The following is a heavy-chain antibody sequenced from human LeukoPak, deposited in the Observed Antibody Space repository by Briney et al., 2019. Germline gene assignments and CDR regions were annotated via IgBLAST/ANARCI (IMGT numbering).Heavy chain of an antibody. J-gene: IGHJ3*02. CDR3: AKDADPQRIGYCSGGSCSII. CDR2: IIPIFGTA. Sequence: GASVKVSCKASGGTFSSYAISWVRQAPGQGLEWMGGIIPIFGTANYAQKFQGRVTITADESTSTAYMELSSLRSEDTAVYYCAKDADPQRIGYCSGGSCSIIWGQGTMVTVSS. D-gene: IGHD2-15*01. V-gene: IGHV1-69*01. CDR1: GGTFSSYA.